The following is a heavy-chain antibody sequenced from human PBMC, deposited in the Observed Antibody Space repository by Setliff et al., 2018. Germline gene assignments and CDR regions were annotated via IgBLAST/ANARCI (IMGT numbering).Heavy chain of an antibody. CDR1: GFTFSSYS. D-gene: IGHD3-9*01. V-gene: IGHV3-21*01. CDR3: AREFPDYDILTGYYLGVFAFDI. Sequence: LRLSCAASGFTFSSYSMNWVRQAPGKGLEWVSSISSSSYIYYADSVKGRFTISRDNAKNSLYLQMNSLRAEDTAVYYCAREFPDYDILTGYYLGVFAFDIWGQGTMVTVSS. J-gene: IGHJ3*02. CDR2: ISSSSYI.